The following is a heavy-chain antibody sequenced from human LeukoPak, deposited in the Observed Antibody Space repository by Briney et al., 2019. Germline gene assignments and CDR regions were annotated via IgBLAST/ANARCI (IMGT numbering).Heavy chain of an antibody. CDR3: ARALGYYDSSGLGY. CDR2: IIPIFGTA. CDR1: GGTFSSYA. Sequence: GASVKVSCKASGGTFSSYAISWVRQAPGQGLEWMGRIIPIFGTANYAQKFQGRVTITADKSTSTAYMELSSLRSEDTAVYYCARALGYYDSSGLGYWGQGTLVTVSS. D-gene: IGHD3-22*01. V-gene: IGHV1-69*06. J-gene: IGHJ4*02.